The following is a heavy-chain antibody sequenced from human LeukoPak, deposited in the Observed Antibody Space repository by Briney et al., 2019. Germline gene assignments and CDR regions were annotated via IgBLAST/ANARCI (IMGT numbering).Heavy chain of an antibody. D-gene: IGHD6-13*01. CDR2: IKQDGSEK. CDR3: TRHGNLAAAGN. CDR1: GFTFSSYW. Sequence: PGGSLRLSCAASGFTFSSYWMSWVRQAPGKGLEWVANIKQDGSEKYYVDSVKGRFTISRDNAKNSLYLQMNSLKTEDTAVYYCTRHGNLAAAGNWGQGTLVTVSS. V-gene: IGHV3-7*03. J-gene: IGHJ4*02.